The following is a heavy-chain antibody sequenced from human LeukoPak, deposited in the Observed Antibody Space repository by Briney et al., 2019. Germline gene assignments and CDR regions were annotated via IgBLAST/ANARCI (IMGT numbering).Heavy chain of an antibody. Sequence: NPSETLSLTCTVSGGSISSYYWSWIRQPPGKGLEWIGYIYYSGSTNYNPSLKSRVTISVDTSKNQFSLKLSSVTAADTAVYYCATLRDCSGGSCYWYYFDYWGQGTLVNVSS. V-gene: IGHV4-59*01. J-gene: IGHJ4*02. CDR3: ATLRDCSGGSCYWYYFDY. CDR2: IYYSGST. D-gene: IGHD2-15*01. CDR1: GGSISSYY.